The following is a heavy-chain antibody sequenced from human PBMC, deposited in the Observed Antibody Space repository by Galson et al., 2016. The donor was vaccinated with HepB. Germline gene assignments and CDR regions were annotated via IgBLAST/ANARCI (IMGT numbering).Heavy chain of an antibody. J-gene: IGHJ4*02. D-gene: IGHD2/OR15-2a*01. CDR3: ARDEGTWTPNSYFDF. CDR2: IGHDGIEK. V-gene: IGHV3-7*01. CDR1: GFTFTDYW. Sequence: SLRLSCAASGFTFTDYWVTWVRQAPGKGLEWVANIGHDGIEKYYADSVKGRFIISRDNAKNSLYLQMNSLRAEDTAVYYCARDEGTWTPNSYFDFWGPGTLVTVSS.